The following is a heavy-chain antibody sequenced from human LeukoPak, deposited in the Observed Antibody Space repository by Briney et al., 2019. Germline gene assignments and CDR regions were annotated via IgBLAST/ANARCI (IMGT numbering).Heavy chain of an antibody. CDR1: RSTFTTHG. D-gene: IGHD6-13*01. CDR2: ISYDGSNK. J-gene: IGHJ4*02. Sequence: GRSLRLSCAAARSTFTTHGIHCARQAPSKGLEWVAVISYDGSNKYHADSVKGRFTISRDNSKNTLYLQMNSLRPEDTAVYYCAKIHSSSWLTPFDYWGQGTLVTVSS. V-gene: IGHV3-30*18. CDR3: AKIHSSSWLTPFDY.